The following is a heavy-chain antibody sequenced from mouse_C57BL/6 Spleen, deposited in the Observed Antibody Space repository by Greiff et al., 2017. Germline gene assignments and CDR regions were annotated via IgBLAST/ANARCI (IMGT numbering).Heavy chain of an antibody. Sequence: QVQLQQPGAELVRPGTSVKLSCKASGYTFTSYWMHWVKQRPGQGLEWIGVIDPSDSYTNYNQKFKGKATLTVDTSSSTAYMQLSSLTSEDSAVYYCARVRGYFDYWGKGTTLTVSS. CDR2: IDPSDSYT. V-gene: IGHV1-59*01. J-gene: IGHJ2*01. CDR3: ARVRGYFDY. CDR1: GYTFTSYW.